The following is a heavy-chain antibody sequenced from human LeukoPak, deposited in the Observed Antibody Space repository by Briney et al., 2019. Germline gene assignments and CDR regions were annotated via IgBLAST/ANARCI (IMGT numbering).Heavy chain of an antibody. CDR2: IYYNGNT. Sequence: SDTLSLTCNVSGGSIGGHTFYWDWIRQPPGKGLEWIATIYYNGNTSYNPSLKSRVAISIDMSKSQFFLHLTSVSAADTAVYYCARLTALAGHRGAFDIWGPGTLVTVSS. D-gene: IGHD6-19*01. V-gene: IGHV4-39*01. CDR3: ARLTALAGHRGAFDI. CDR1: GGSIGGHTFY. J-gene: IGHJ3*02.